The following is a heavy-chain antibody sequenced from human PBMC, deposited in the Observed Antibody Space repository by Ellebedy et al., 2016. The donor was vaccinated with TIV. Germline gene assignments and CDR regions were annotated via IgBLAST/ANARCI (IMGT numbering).Heavy chain of an antibody. D-gene: IGHD2-8*02. CDR3: AYEDYWRFDY. V-gene: IGHV3-23*01. CDR1: GFTFSRYA. Sequence: GESLKISXAASGFTFSRYAMNWVRQAPGKGLEWVSAISGSGDNTYYADSVKGRFTISRDNSKNTLYLQMNSLRAEDTAVYYCAYEDYWRFDYWGQGTLVTVSS. J-gene: IGHJ4*02. CDR2: ISGSGDNT.